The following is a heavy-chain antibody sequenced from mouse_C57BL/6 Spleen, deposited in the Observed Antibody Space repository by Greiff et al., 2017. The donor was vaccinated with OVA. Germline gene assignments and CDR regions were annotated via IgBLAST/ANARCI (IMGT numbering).Heavy chain of an antibody. CDR3: ARLYDDGAMDY. J-gene: IGHJ4*01. Sequence: EVQLVESGGGLVKPGGSLKLSCAASGFTFSDYGIHWVRQAPEQGLEWVAYISSGSSTIYYADTVKGRFTISRDNAKNTLCRQMTSLRSEDTAMYDGARLYDDGAMDYWGQGTSVTVSS. V-gene: IGHV5-17*01. CDR2: ISSGSSTI. CDR1: GFTFSDYG. D-gene: IGHD2-3*01.